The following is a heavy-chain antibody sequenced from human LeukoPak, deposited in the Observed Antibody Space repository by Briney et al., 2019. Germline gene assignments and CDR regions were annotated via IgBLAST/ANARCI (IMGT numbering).Heavy chain of an antibody. D-gene: IGHD6-13*01. V-gene: IGHV3-13*05. Sequence: GGSLRLSRAASGFTFSSYDMHWVRQATGKGLEWVSAIGTAGDPYYPGSVKGRFTISRENAKNSLYLQMNSLRAGDTAVYYCARGGSSSWYGDYYYGMDVWGEGTTVTVSS. J-gene: IGHJ6*04. CDR2: IGTAGDP. CDR3: ARGGSSSWYGDYYYGMDV. CDR1: GFTFSSYD.